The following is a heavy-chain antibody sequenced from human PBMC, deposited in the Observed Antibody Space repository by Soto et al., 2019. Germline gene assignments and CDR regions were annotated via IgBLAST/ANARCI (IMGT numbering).Heavy chain of an antibody. D-gene: IGHD3-10*01. CDR2: TYYRSKWYN. CDR1: GDSVSSNTAA. V-gene: IGHV6-1*01. CDR3: ARVSGSYGSGSYYRTGWFDP. Sequence: SQTLSLTCAISGDSVSSNTAAWNWIRQSPSRGLEWLGRTYYRSKWYNDYAVSVKSRITINPDTSKNQLSLQLNSVTPEDTAVYYCARVSGSYGSGSYYRTGWFDPWGQGTLVTVSS. J-gene: IGHJ5*02.